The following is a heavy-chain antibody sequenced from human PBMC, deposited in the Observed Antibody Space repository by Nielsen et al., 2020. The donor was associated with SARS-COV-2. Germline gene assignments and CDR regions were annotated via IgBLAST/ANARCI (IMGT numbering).Heavy chain of an antibody. V-gene: IGHV3-30*04. J-gene: IGHJ6*02. CDR1: GFTFSSYA. CDR2: ISYDGSNK. Sequence: GESLKISCAASGFTFSSYAMHWVRQAPGKGLEWVAVISYDGSNKYYADSVKGRFTISRDNSKNTLYLQMNSLRAEDTAVYYCAREPDYDILTDHRTDYYYYYGMDVWGQGTTVTVSS. CDR3: AREPDYDILTDHRTDYYYYYGMDV. D-gene: IGHD3-9*01.